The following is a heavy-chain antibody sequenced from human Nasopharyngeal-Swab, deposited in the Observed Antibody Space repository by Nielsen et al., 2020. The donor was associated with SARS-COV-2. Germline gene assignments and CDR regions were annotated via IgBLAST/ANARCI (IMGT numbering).Heavy chain of an antibody. Sequence: GESLKISCAASGFTISSNGMNWVRQAPGKGLAWVAYISSSSSTSYYADSVKGRFTISRDNPKNSLYLQMNSLRDEDQAVYYCARDVGIVGATLDNWGQGTLVTVSS. V-gene: IGHV3-48*02. CDR2: ISSSSSTS. CDR3: ARDVGIVGATLDN. J-gene: IGHJ4*02. CDR1: GFTISSNG. D-gene: IGHD1-26*01.